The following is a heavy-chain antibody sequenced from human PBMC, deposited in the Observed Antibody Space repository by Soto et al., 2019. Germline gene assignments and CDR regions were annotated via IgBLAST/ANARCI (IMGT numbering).Heavy chain of an antibody. Sequence: PGGSLRLSCAASGFTFSSYSMNWVRQAPGKGLEWVSSISSSSSYIYYADSVKGRFTISRDNAKNSLYLQMNSLRAEDTAVYYCARECSEQCGGFDYWGQGTLVTVSS. CDR1: GFTFSSYS. D-gene: IGHD3-10*02. J-gene: IGHJ4*02. CDR3: ARECSEQCGGFDY. CDR2: ISSSSSYI. V-gene: IGHV3-21*01.